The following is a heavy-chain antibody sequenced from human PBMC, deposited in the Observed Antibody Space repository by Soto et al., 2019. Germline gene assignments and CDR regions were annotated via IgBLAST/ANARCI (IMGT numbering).Heavy chain of an antibody. CDR2: INTDGSRT. D-gene: IGHD1-26*01. Sequence: EVQLVESGGGLVQPGGSLRLSCAASKFTFSRYWMHWVRQTPGKGLMWVSRINTDGSRTTYADSVKGRFTISRDNAKNTVFPATNSLRAEDTAVYYCARVASGSYDWFDPWGQGTLVTVSS. CDR1: KFTFSRYW. V-gene: IGHV3-74*03. CDR3: ARVASGSYDWFDP. J-gene: IGHJ5*02.